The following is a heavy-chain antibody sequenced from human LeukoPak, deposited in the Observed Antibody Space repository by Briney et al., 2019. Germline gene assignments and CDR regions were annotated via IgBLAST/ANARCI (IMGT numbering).Heavy chain of an antibody. CDR3: ARGLYYDSSTNWFDP. CDR1: GGSISSYY. Sequence: PSETLSLTCTVSGGSISSYYWSWIRQPPGKGLEWIGYIYYSGSTNYNPSLKSRVTISVDTSKNQFSLKLSSVTAADTAVYYCARGLYYDSSTNWFDPWGQGTLVTVSS. CDR2: IYYSGST. J-gene: IGHJ5*02. V-gene: IGHV4-59*01. D-gene: IGHD3-22*01.